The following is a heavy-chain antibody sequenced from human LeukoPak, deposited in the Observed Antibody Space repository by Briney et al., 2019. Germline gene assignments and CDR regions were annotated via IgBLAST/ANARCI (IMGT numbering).Heavy chain of an antibody. CDR2: INPKRGVT. Sequence: ASVKVSCTASGYTFIGYFIHWMRQAPGQGLEWMGWINPKRGVTTYAQKFQGRVTMTRDTSITTAYMELTRLRSDDTTIYYCARERSYGDYGNAFDVWGQGTKVTVSS. D-gene: IGHD4-17*01. CDR3: ARERSYGDYGNAFDV. J-gene: IGHJ3*01. CDR1: GYTFIGYF. V-gene: IGHV1-2*02.